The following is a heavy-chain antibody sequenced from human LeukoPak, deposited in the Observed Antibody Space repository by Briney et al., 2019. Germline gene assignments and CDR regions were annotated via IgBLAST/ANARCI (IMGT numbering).Heavy chain of an antibody. CDR3: ARVLLWFGPYFDY. V-gene: IGHV3-21*04. J-gene: IGHJ4*02. CDR1: GFTFSSYS. CDR2: ISSSSSYI. D-gene: IGHD3-10*01. Sequence: GGSLRLSCAASGFTFSSYSMNWVRQAPGKGLEWVSSISSSSSYIYYADSVKGRFTISRDNAKNSLYLQMNSLRAEDTAVYYCARVLLWFGPYFDYWGQGTLVTVSS.